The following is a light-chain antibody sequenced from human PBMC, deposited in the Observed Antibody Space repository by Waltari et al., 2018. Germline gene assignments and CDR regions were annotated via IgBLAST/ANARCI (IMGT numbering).Light chain of an antibody. J-gene: IGKJ3*01. CDR2: GAS. CDR1: QNIITN. V-gene: IGKV3-15*01. CDR3: QQYNVWPFT. Sequence: IVLTQSPATLSVSPGESVTLSCRASQNIITNLAWYQHKPGQAPSLLISGASTRATGLPARFSGSGSGTDFTLTISSLQSEDFAVYYCQQYNVWPFTFGLGTKVD.